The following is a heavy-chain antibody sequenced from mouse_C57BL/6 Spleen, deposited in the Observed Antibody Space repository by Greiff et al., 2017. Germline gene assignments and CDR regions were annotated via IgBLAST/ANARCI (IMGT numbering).Heavy chain of an antibody. D-gene: IGHD1-1*01. CDR2: ISSGSSTI. CDR1: GFTFSDYG. Sequence: EVKLMESGGGLVKPGGSLKLSCAASGFTFSDYGMHWVRQAPEKGLEWVAYISSGSSTIYYADTVKGRFTISRDNAKNTLFLQMTSLRSEDTAMYYCARPITTVVAPNAMDYWGQGTSVTVSS. CDR3: ARPITTVVAPNAMDY. V-gene: IGHV5-17*01. J-gene: IGHJ4*01.